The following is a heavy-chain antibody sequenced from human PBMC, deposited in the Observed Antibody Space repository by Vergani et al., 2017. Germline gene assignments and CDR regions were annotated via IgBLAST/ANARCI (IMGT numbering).Heavy chain of an antibody. D-gene: IGHD6-13*01. J-gene: IGHJ4*02. CDR2: INPMFATT. V-gene: IGHV1-69*13. Sequence: QVQLVQSGAEVKKPGSSVEVSCKASGGTFSSYGISWVRQAPGQGLEWMGRINPMFATTNYAQKFQGRVTITADESTSTAYMELSSLRSEDTAVYYCAGGGAAAGIGYWGQGTLVTVSS. CDR1: GGTFSSYG. CDR3: AGGGAAAGIGY.